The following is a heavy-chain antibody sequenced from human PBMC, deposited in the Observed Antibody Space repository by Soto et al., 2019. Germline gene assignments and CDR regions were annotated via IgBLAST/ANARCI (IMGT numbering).Heavy chain of an antibody. CDR3: AKDLYEYNYDSSGYRPHYFDY. V-gene: IGHV3-23*01. Sequence: RGSLRLSCAASGFTFSSYAMSSVRQATRQGQEWLAALSGSGGYTYYADSVKGRVTISRDNSKNTLYLQMNSLRAEDTAVYYCAKDLYEYNYDSSGYRPHYFDYWGQGTLVTASS. CDR1: GFTFSSYA. CDR2: LSGSGGYT. J-gene: IGHJ4*02. D-gene: IGHD3-22*01.